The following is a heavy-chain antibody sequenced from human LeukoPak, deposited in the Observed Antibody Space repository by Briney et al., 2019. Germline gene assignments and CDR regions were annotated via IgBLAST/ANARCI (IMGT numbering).Heavy chain of an antibody. CDR3: AKSVGGPLLFFDY. Sequence: GGSLRLSCAASGFTFSDYYMSWIRQAPGKGLEWVSYISSSSSYTNYADSVKGRFTISRDNAKNSLYLQMNSLRAEDTAVYYCAKSVGGPLLFFDYWGQGTLVTVSS. J-gene: IGHJ4*02. D-gene: IGHD2-15*01. V-gene: IGHV3-11*03. CDR1: GFTFSDYY. CDR2: ISSSSSYT.